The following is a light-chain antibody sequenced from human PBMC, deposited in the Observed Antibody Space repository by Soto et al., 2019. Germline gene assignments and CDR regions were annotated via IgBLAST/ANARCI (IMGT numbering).Light chain of an antibody. CDR1: QSFSSSS. CDR3: QQYDSSPRT. J-gene: IGKJ1*01. Sequence: EIVLTQSPGTLSLSPGERATLSCRASQSFSSSSLAWYQQKPGQAPRLLIYGASSRAADIPDRFSGSGSGTDFTLTINRLEPEDFAVYYCQQYDSSPRTFGQGTKVDIK. V-gene: IGKV3-20*01. CDR2: GAS.